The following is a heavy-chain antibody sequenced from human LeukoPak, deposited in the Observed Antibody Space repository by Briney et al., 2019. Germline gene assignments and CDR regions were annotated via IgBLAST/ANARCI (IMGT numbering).Heavy chain of an antibody. CDR3: ARPRDSGWSKTWDY. CDR1: GFTFSSYW. V-gene: IGHV3-7*03. D-gene: IGHD6-13*01. J-gene: IGHJ4*02. Sequence: GGSLRLSCAGSGFTFSSYWMTWDRQAQGKGLEWVANIKQDGTEKYYVDSVKGRFTISRANAQNTLFLQVNSVRAEDTAVYYCARPRDSGWSKTWDYWGQGTLVTVSS. CDR2: IKQDGTEK.